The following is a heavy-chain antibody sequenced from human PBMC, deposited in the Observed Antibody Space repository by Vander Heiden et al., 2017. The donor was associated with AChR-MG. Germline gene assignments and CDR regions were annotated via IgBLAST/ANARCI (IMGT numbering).Heavy chain of an antibody. CDR2: IYYSGST. J-gene: IGHJ5*02. Sequence: QVQLQESGPGLVKPSQTLSLTCTVSGGSISSGGYYWSWIRQHPGKGLEWIGYIYYSGSTYYNPSLKSRVTISVDTSKNQFSLKLSSVTAADTAVYYCAREDCSGGSCYSRVSWFDPWGQGTLVTVSS. CDR1: GGSISSGGYY. V-gene: IGHV4-31*03. CDR3: AREDCSGGSCYSRVSWFDP. D-gene: IGHD2-15*01.